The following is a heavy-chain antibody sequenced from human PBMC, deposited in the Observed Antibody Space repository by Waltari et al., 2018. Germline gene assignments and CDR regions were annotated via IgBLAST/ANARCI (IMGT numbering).Heavy chain of an antibody. D-gene: IGHD2-2*01. V-gene: IGHV3-23*01. CDR3: AKVGYCSSTSCPHY. CDR2: ISGSGGST. Sequence: EVQLLESGGVLVQPGGSLRLSCAASGFTFSSYAMSWVRQAPGKGLEWVSAISGSGGSTYYADSVKGRFTISRDNSKNTLYLQMNSLRAEDTAVYYCAKVGYCSSTSCPHYWGQGTLVTVSS. CDR1: GFTFSSYA. J-gene: IGHJ4*02.